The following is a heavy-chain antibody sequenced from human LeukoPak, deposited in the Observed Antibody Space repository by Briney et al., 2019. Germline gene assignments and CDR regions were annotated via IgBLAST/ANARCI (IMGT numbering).Heavy chain of an antibody. CDR1: GFTFSSYW. V-gene: IGHV3-7*01. Sequence: GGSLRLSCAASGFTFSSYWMSWVRQAPGKGLEWVANIKQDGSEKYYVDSVKGRFTISRDNAKDSLYLQMNSLRDEDTAVHFCARVRRAKRQNRYYFYYYMDVWGKGTTVTVSS. CDR2: IKQDGSEK. D-gene: IGHD1-14*01. CDR3: ARVRRAKRQNRYYFYYYMDV. J-gene: IGHJ6*03.